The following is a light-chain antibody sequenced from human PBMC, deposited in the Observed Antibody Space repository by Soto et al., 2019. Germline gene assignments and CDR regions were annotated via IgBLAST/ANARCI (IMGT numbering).Light chain of an antibody. Sequence: EIVLTQSPGTLSLSPGERATLSCRASQSVSSSYLAWYQQKPGQAPRLLIYGASSRATGIPDRFSGSGSATDFTLTISRLEPEDFAVYYCQQYGSSPRTFGKGTKVEIK. V-gene: IGKV3-20*01. CDR1: QSVSSSY. CDR3: QQYGSSPRT. CDR2: GAS. J-gene: IGKJ1*01.